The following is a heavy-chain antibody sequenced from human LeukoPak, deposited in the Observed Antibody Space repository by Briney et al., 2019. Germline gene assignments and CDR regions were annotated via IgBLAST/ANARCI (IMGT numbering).Heavy chain of an antibody. CDR2: IYHAGKT. Sequence: PSETLSLTCAVSGSSITSHYYWGWIRPPPEKGLEWIANIYHAGKTYYNPSLKSRVTMSVETSKNQFSLQLSSVTAADAAVYYCAAVRLNGDRPFWYFDFWGRGTVVTVSS. D-gene: IGHD2-8*01. CDR1: GSSITSHYY. V-gene: IGHV4-38-2*01. J-gene: IGHJ2*01. CDR3: AAVRLNGDRPFWYFDF.